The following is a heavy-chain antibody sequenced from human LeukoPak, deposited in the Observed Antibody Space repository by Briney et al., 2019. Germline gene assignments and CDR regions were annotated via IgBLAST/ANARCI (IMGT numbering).Heavy chain of an antibody. J-gene: IGHJ4*02. CDR3: AKDGVYYDSIGVGGFLDY. CDR1: GFTFSSYG. D-gene: IGHD3-22*01. CDR2: ISYDGSNK. V-gene: IGHV3-30*18. Sequence: GGSLRLSCAASGFTFSSYGMHWVRQAPGKGLEWVAVISYDGSNKYYADSVKGRFTISRDNSKNTLYLQMNSLRAEDTSVYDCAKDGVYYDSIGVGGFLDYWGQGTLVTVSS.